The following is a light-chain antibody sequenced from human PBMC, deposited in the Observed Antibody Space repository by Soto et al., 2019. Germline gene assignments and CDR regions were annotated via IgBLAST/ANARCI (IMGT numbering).Light chain of an antibody. CDR1: QSLLHTDGKTY. CDR2: EVF. J-gene: IGKJ4*01. Sequence: DVVMTQTPLSLSVTPGQPASISCKSSQSLLHTDGKTYLYWYLQKPGHPPQLRIYEVFNRFSGGTDSFSGSGSGTDFTLKISRVEAEDVGTYYCMQTIQPLLTFGGGTKVEI. V-gene: IGKV2D-29*01. CDR3: MQTIQPLLT.